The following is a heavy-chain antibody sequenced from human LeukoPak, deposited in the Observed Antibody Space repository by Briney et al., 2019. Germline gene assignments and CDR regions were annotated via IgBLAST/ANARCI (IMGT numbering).Heavy chain of an antibody. CDR3: ARVGSNDYGDPTLDY. CDR1: GYTFTSYG. Sequence: ASVKVSCKASGYTFTSYGISWVRQAPGQGLEWMGWISAYNGNTNYAQKLQGRVTMTTDTSTSTAYMELRSLRSDDTAVYYCARVGSNDYGDPTLDYWGQGTLVTVSS. J-gene: IGHJ4*02. CDR2: ISAYNGNT. V-gene: IGHV1-18*01. D-gene: IGHD4-17*01.